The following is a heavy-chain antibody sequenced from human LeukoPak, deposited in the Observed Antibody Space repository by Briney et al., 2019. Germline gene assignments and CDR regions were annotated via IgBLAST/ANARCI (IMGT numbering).Heavy chain of an antibody. Sequence: ASVKVSCKVSGYTLTELSMHWVRQAPGKGLEWMGGFDPEGGVTIYAQKFQGRVTMTEDTSTDTAYMELSSLRSEDTAVYYCATRLTTVTITGYFQHWGQGTLVTVSS. J-gene: IGHJ1*01. CDR2: FDPEGGVT. CDR3: ATRLTTVTITGYFQH. D-gene: IGHD4-11*01. V-gene: IGHV1-24*01. CDR1: GYTLTELS.